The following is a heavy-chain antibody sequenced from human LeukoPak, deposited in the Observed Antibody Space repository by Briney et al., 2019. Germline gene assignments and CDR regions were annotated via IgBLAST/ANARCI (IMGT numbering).Heavy chain of an antibody. Sequence: PGGSLRLSCAASGFIFSNAWMSWVRQAPGKGLEWVGRIKSKTDGGTTDYAAPVKGRFTISRDDSKNTLYLQMNSLKTEDTAVYYCTTAATTTIDYYYYMDVWGKGTTVTVSS. J-gene: IGHJ6*03. CDR3: TTAATTTIDYYYYMDV. V-gene: IGHV3-15*01. CDR1: GFIFSNAW. D-gene: IGHD3-22*01. CDR2: IKSKTDGGTT.